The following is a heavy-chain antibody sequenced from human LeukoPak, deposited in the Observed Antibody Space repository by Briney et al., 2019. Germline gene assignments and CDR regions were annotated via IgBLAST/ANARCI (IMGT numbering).Heavy chain of an antibody. Sequence: GASVKVCCKASGYTFTSYYMHWVRQAPGQGLEWMGIINPSGGSTSYAQKFQGRVTMTRDTSTSTVYMELSSLRSEDTAVYYCARGGYYYDSSGYYYFDYWGQGTLVTVSS. CDR3: ARGGYYYDSSGYYYFDY. V-gene: IGHV1-46*01. CDR2: INPSGGST. J-gene: IGHJ4*02. D-gene: IGHD3-22*01. CDR1: GYTFTSYY.